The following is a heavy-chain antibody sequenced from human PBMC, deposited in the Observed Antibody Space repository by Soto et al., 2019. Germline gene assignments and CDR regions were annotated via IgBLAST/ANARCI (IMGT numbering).Heavy chain of an antibody. CDR2: IKQDGREK. D-gene: IGHD3-9*01. V-gene: IGHV3-7*01. J-gene: IGHJ6*03. CDR3: ARTVAVRYFDWLYYYYYYMDV. CDR1: GFTFSSYW. Sequence: EVQLVESGGGLVQPGGSLRLSCAASGFTFSSYWMSWVRQAPGKGLEWVANIKQDGREKYYVDSVKGRFTISRDNAKNSLYLQMNSLRAEDTAVYYCARTVAVRYFDWLYYYYYYMDVWGKGTTVTVSS.